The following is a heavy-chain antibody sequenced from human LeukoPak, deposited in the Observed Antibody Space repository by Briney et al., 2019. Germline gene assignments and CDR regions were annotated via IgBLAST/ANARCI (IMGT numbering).Heavy chain of an antibody. Sequence: SETLSLTCAVSGGSISSTSYYWAWIRQPPGKGLEWIGSIFYSGSTYYNPSLKSRVTISVDTSKSQFSLKLSSVTAADTAVYYCARYSSGNPFDYWGQGTLVTVSS. J-gene: IGHJ4*02. CDR3: ARYSSGNPFDY. CDR1: GGSISSTSYY. CDR2: IFYSGST. V-gene: IGHV4-39*01. D-gene: IGHD1-26*01.